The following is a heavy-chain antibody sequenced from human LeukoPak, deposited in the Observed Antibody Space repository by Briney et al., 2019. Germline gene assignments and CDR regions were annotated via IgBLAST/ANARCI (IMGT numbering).Heavy chain of an antibody. CDR2: INSDGSST. D-gene: IGHD3-9*01. Sequence: GGSLRLSCAASGFTFSSYWMHWVRQAPGKGLVWVSRINSDGSSTSYADSVKGRFTISRDNAKNTLYLQMNSLRAEDTAVYYCASYIRYFTMDVWGKGTTVTISS. CDR1: GFTFSSYW. V-gene: IGHV3-74*01. CDR3: ASYIRYFTMDV. J-gene: IGHJ6*03.